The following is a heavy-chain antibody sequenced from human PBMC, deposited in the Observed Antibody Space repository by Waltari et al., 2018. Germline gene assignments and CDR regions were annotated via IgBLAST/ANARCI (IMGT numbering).Heavy chain of an antibody. D-gene: IGHD3-10*01. CDR2: IYSGGSS. V-gene: IGHV3-53*01. CDR3: VGHRFGSGSYFDY. CDR1: GFMVSSNY. J-gene: IGHJ4*02. Sequence: EVQVVESGGGLIQPGGSLRLSCAVLGFMVSSNYMSWVGQAPGKGLEWVSVIYSGGSSYYVDSVKGRFTISRDNSKNTIYLEMNSLRGEDTAVYFCVGHRFGSGSYFDYWGQGTPVTVSS.